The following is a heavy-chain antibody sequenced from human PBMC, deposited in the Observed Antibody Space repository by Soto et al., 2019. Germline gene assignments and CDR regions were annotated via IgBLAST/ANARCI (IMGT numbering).Heavy chain of an antibody. D-gene: IGHD3-9*01. CDR2: IIPIFGTA. CDR3: ARGGEDFDWLPERYYYGMDV. CDR1: GGTFSSYA. Sequence: QVQLVQSGAEVKKPGSSVKVSCKASGGTFSSYAISWVRQAPGQGLEWMGGIIPIFGTANYAQKFQGRVTITADKSTSTAYMERSSLRSEDTAVYYCARGGEDFDWLPERYYYGMDVWGQGTTVTVSS. V-gene: IGHV1-69*06. J-gene: IGHJ6*02.